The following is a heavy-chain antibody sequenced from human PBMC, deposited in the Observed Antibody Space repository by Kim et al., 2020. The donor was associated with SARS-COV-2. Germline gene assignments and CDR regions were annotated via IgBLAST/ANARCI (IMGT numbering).Heavy chain of an antibody. V-gene: IGHV4-59*01. D-gene: IGHD6-13*01. Sequence: SETLSLTCTVSGGSISSYYWSWIRQPPGKGLEWIGYIYYSGSTNYNPSLKSRVTISVDTSKNQFSLKLSSVTAADTAVYYCARSYSSSWYFDYWGQGTLFTVSS. CDR3: ARSYSSSWYFDY. J-gene: IGHJ4*02. CDR1: GGSISSYY. CDR2: IYYSGST.